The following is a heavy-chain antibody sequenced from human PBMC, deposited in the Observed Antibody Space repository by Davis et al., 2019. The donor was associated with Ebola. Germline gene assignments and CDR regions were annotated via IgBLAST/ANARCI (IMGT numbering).Heavy chain of an antibody. J-gene: IGHJ4*02. CDR2: SSGSGRTT. CDR3: AKDLRYNNNWYNLDY. V-gene: IGHV3-23*01. CDR1: GFILTSFL. D-gene: IGHD6-13*01. Sequence: SLIPPCASPGFILTSFLMSRVRQAPGKGLEWVSASSGSGRTTYYSDSMKARFTISRDNGKNTLDLQMNSLRAEDTAPYYCAKDLRYNNNWYNLDYWGQGTLVTVSS.